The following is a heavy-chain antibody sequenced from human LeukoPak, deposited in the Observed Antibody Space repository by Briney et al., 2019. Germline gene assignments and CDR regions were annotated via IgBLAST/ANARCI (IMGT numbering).Heavy chain of an antibody. CDR1: GYTFTSYD. J-gene: IGHJ6*03. CDR2: MNPNSGNT. D-gene: IGHD3-3*01. CDR3: ARVGYPFWSGYSYYYYYMDV. Sequence: ASVKVSCKASGYTFTSYDINWVRRATGQGLEWMGWMNPNSGNTGYAQKFQGRVTITRNTSISTAYMELSSLRSEDTAVYYCARVGYPFWSGYSYYYYYMDVWGKGTTVTVSS. V-gene: IGHV1-8*01.